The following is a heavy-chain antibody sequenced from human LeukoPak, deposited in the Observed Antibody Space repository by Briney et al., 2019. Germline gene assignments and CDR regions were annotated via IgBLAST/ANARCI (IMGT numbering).Heavy chain of an antibody. CDR3: AKGSTVTNYDY. J-gene: IGHJ4*02. CDR2: ISGSGGST. CDR1: GFTFSSYA. D-gene: IGHD4-17*01. Sequence: GGSLRLSCAASGFTFSSYAMSWVRQAPGKGLEWVSAISGSGGSTYYADSVKGRFTISRDNSKNTLTLYLQMISLRAEDTAVYYCAKGSTVTNYDYWGQGTLVTVSS. V-gene: IGHV3-23*01.